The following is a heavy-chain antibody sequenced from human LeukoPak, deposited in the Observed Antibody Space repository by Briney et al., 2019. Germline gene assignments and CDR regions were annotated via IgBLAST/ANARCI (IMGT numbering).Heavy chain of an antibody. CDR3: ARENHCSGGGCYLDAFDI. D-gene: IGHD2-15*01. CDR1: GYTFTSYG. CDR2: ISAYNGNT. V-gene: IGHV1-18*01. J-gene: IGHJ3*02. Sequence: GASVKVSCKASGYTFTSYGISWVRQAPGQGLEWMGWISAYNGNTNYAQKLQGRVTMTTDTSTSTAYMELRSLRSDDTAVYYCARENHCSGGGCYLDAFDIWGQGTMVTVSS.